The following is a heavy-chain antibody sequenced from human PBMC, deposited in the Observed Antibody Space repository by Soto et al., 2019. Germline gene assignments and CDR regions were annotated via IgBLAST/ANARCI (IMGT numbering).Heavy chain of an antibody. Sequence: QVQLVQSGAEVKKPGASVKVSCKASGYTFTSYGISWVRQAPGQGLEWMGWISAYNGNTNYAQKLQGRVTMTTDTSTSTAYMELRSLRSDDTAVYYWARFYDSSGYYYEGDWYFDLWGRGTLVTVSS. CDR1: GYTFTSYG. J-gene: IGHJ2*01. V-gene: IGHV1-18*01. CDR2: ISAYNGNT. D-gene: IGHD3-22*01. CDR3: ARFYDSSGYYYEGDWYFDL.